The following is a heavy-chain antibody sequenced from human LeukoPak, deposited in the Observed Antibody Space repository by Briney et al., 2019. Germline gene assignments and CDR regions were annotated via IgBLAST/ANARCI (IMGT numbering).Heavy chain of an antibody. CDR1: GGSISSSSYY. Sequence: SETLSLTCTVSGGSISSSSYYWGWIRQPPGKGLEWIGSIYYSGSTYYNPSLKSRVTISVDTSKNQFSLKLSSVTAADTAVYYCARGNDILTNYPLFDYWGQGTLVTVSS. CDR3: ARGNDILTNYPLFDY. CDR2: IYYSGST. D-gene: IGHD3-9*01. V-gene: IGHV4-39*07. J-gene: IGHJ4*02.